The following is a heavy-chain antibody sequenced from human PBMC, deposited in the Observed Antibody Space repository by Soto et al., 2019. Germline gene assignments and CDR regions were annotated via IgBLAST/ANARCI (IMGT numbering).Heavy chain of an antibody. D-gene: IGHD3-22*01. Sequence: QVQLVESGGGVVQPGRSLRLSCAASGFTFSSYGMHWVRQAPGKGLEWVAVIWYDGSNKYYADSVKGRFTISRDNSKNTLYLKLNSLRAEDTAVYYCASDYTMSVGEASAPWGQGTLGTVSS. J-gene: IGHJ5*02. CDR1: GFTFSSYG. CDR3: ASDYTMSVGEASAP. CDR2: IWYDGSNK. V-gene: IGHV3-33*01.